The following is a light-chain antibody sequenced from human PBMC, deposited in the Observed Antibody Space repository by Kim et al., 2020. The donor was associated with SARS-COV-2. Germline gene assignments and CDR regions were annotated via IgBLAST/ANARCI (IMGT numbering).Light chain of an antibody. V-gene: IGKV1-5*03. CDR1: QSISSW. CDR2: KAS. J-gene: IGKJ2*01. Sequence: DIQMTQSPSTLSASVGDRVTITCRASQSISSWLAWYQQKPGKAPNLLIYKASSLESGVPSRFSGSGSGTEFTLTISRLQPDDFATYYCQQYNGFPYTFGQGTKVDIK. CDR3: QQYNGFPYT.